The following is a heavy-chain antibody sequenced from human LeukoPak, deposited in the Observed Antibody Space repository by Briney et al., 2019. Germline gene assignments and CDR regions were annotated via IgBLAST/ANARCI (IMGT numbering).Heavy chain of an antibody. CDR1: GGSISSYY. D-gene: IGHD3-3*01. J-gene: IGHJ6*04. V-gene: IGHV4-59*01. Sequence: SETLSLTCTVSGGSISSYYWSWIRQPPGKGLEWTGYIYYSGSTNYNPSLKSRVTISVDTSKNQFSLKLSSVTAADTAVYYCARMDFWSGYPLGVDVWGKGTTVTVSS. CDR3: ARMDFWSGYPLGVDV. CDR2: IYYSGST.